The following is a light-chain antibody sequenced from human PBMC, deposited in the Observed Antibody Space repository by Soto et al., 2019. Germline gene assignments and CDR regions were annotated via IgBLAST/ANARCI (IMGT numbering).Light chain of an antibody. CDR1: QSISHK. Sequence: EIVMTQSPATLSVSPGERATLSCRVSQSISHKLAWYQQKPGRPPRLLIYDTSTRATGIPARFSGSGSGTDFTLTISSLEPEDFAVYYCQQRSNWPPITFGQGTRLEIK. V-gene: IGKV3-11*01. J-gene: IGKJ5*01. CDR3: QQRSNWPPIT. CDR2: DTS.